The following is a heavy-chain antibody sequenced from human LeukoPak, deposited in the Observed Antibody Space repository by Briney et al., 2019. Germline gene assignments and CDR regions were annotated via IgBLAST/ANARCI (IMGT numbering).Heavy chain of an antibody. CDR3: ARGLGKWYFDY. Sequence: AGGETSLSCAASGFTFSSSSMNWVRQAPGKGLEWVSSITSTSSYIYYAHTVKGRFTISRDNAKNSLFLQMTSLRAEETAAYYCARGLGKWYFDYWGAGKPWS. D-gene: IGHD7-27*01. CDR1: GFTFSSSS. J-gene: IGHJ4*02. CDR2: ITSTSSYI. V-gene: IGHV3-21*01.